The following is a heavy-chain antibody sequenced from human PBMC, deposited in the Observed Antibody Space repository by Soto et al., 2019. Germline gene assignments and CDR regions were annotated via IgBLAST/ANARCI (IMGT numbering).Heavy chain of an antibody. CDR2: IYYSGST. CDR3: ATQSHYYDSSGYYPYYYYGMDV. Sequence: SETLSLTCTVSGGSISSGGYYWSWIRQHPGKGLEWIGYIYYSGSTYYNPSLKSRVTISVDTSKNQFSLKLSSVTAADTAVYYCATQSHYYDSSGYYPYYYYGMDVWGQGTTVT. CDR1: GGSISSGGYY. J-gene: IGHJ6*02. D-gene: IGHD3-22*01. V-gene: IGHV4-31*03.